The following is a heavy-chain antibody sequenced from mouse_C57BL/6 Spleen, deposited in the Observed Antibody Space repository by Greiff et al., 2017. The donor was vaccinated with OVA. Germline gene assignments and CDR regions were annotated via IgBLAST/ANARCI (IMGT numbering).Heavy chain of an antibody. J-gene: IGHJ3*01. CDR2: ISSGSSTI. Sequence: VQLQQSGGGLVKPGGSLKLSCAASGFTFSDYGMHWVRQAPEKGLEWVAYISSGSSTIYYADTVKGRFTISRDNAKNTLFLQMTSLRSEDTAMYYCARPAYWGQGTLVTVSA. CDR1: GFTFSDYG. V-gene: IGHV5-17*01. CDR3: ARPAY.